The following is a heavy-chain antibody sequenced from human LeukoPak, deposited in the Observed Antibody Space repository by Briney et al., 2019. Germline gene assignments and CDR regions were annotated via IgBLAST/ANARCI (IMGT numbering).Heavy chain of an antibody. CDR2: ISYGGSDK. CDR3: ARRVGETTGKTFDP. Sequence: GGSLRLSCAASGFTFSNYAMHWVRQAPGKGLEWVALISYGGSDKYYTDSVKGRFTVSRDNSRNTLYLQMNSLRAEDTAVYYCARRVGETTGKTFDPWGQGTLVTVSS. D-gene: IGHD1-26*01. V-gene: IGHV3-30*03. J-gene: IGHJ5*02. CDR1: GFTFSNYA.